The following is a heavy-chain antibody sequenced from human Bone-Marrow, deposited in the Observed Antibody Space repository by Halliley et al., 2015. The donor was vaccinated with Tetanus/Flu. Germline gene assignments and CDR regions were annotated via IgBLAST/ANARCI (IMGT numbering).Heavy chain of an antibody. Sequence: SLRLSCAASGFTFNHYWMTWVRQAPGKGLEWVANINQDGSEKNYVESVKGRFTISRDNANNSLSLQMSTLRAEDTAVYYCAKCRGRMFTAAADFDYWGQGTLVTVSS. CDR1: GFTFNHYW. CDR2: INQDGSEK. CDR3: AKCRGRMFTAAADFDY. V-gene: IGHV3-7*01. D-gene: IGHD6-25*01. J-gene: IGHJ4*02.